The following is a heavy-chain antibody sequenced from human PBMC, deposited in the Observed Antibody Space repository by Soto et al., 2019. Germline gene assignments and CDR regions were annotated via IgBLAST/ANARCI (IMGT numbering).Heavy chain of an antibody. CDR1: GFAFNTYA. J-gene: IGHJ4*02. CDR3: ARYRSDGSASFDS. Sequence: PGGSLRLSCAASGFAFNTYAMTWFRQTPGKGLEWVSFITTRGARTYYADPVRDRFTISTDSSRNTLYLQMNSLRPDDTAVYFCARYRSDGSASFDSWGQGTRVTVSS. D-gene: IGHD3-9*01. CDR2: ITTRGART. V-gene: IGHV3-23*01.